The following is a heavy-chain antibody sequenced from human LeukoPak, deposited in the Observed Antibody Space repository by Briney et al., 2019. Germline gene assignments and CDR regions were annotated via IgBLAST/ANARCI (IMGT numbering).Heavy chain of an antibody. Sequence: SETLSLTCSVSGGSISRNYWSWIWQPPGKGLEWIGYIYYTGSTNYNPSLKSRVTISVDTSKNQFSLKLSSVTAADTAVYYCARDYIHYDSSGYSSYYFEHWGQGTLVTVSS. J-gene: IGHJ4*02. CDR2: IYYTGST. CDR3: ARDYIHYDSSGYSSYYFEH. CDR1: GGSISRNY. D-gene: IGHD3-22*01. V-gene: IGHV4-59*01.